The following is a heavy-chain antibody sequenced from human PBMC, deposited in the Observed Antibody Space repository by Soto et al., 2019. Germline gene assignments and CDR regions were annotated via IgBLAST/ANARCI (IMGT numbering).Heavy chain of an antibody. CDR3: ARGRSGNGWTLGNYYYGMDV. CDR2: INHSGST. V-gene: IGHV4-34*01. Sequence: QVQLQQWGAGLLKPSETLSLTCAVYAESFSDYYWSWSWISQPPGKGLEWIGAINHSGSTNYNPSLKSRVTISVDTSKRQLSLNLMSLTAADTDVYYCARGRSGNGWTLGNYYYGMDVWGQGTTVTVSS. D-gene: IGHD5-12*01. J-gene: IGHJ6*02. CDR1: AESFSDYY.